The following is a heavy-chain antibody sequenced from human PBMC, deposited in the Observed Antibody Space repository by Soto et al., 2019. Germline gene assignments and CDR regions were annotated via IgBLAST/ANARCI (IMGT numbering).Heavy chain of an antibody. Sequence: QVQLQQWGAGLLKPSETLSLTCAVYGGSFSGYYWSWVRQPPGKGLEWIGEIERGGSTNYNPSLKGRVPMTVDTSKTHFPLKVNSVTPADTAVYYCARGYGSGSYWAYWGQGTLVTVSS. V-gene: IGHV4-34*02. CDR3: ARGYGSGSYWAY. CDR1: GGSFSGYY. CDR2: IERGGST. J-gene: IGHJ4*02. D-gene: IGHD3-10*01.